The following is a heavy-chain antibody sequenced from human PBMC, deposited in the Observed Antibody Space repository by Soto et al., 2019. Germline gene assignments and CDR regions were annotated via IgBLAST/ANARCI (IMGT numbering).Heavy chain of an antibody. J-gene: IGHJ5*02. V-gene: IGHV4-59*01. CDR3: ASSAIVGREVSTWFDP. Sequence: SETLSLTCTVSGDSITGSHWNWIRQPLGKPLEWVGYIYYRGSTNYNPSLKSRLTLSVDTSKNQIFLRLNSVTAADTAVYYCASSAIVGREVSTWFDPWGQGILVTVSS. CDR2: IYYRGST. D-gene: IGHD1-26*01. CDR1: GDSITGSH.